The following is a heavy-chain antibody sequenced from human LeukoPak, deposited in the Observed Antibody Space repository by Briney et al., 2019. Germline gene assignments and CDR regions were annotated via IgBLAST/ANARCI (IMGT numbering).Heavy chain of an antibody. J-gene: IGHJ4*02. Sequence: PGGSLRLSCAASGFTFGSYWMTWVRQAPGKGLEWVANIKHNGDELNYVDSVEDRFTISRDNAKNSLYLHMTSLRAEDTAVYYCARELRTFDSWGQGTLVPVSS. V-gene: IGHV3-7*01. CDR2: IKHNGDEL. CDR3: ARELRTFDS. CDR1: GFTFGSYW. D-gene: IGHD3-16*01.